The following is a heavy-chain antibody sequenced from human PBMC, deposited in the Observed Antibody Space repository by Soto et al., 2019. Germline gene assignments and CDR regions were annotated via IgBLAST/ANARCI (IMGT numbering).Heavy chain of an antibody. CDR2: IYPGDSDT. D-gene: IGHD3-9*01. V-gene: IGHV5-51*01. CDR3: ARHLNYDILTGYYQYYFDY. Sequence: GEALTISCKGSGYSFTSYWIGWVRQMPGKGLEWMGIIYPGDSDTGYSPSFQGQVTISADKSISTAYLQWSSLKASDTAMYYCARHLNYDILTGYYQYYFDYWGQGTLVTVSS. CDR1: GYSFTSYW. J-gene: IGHJ4*02.